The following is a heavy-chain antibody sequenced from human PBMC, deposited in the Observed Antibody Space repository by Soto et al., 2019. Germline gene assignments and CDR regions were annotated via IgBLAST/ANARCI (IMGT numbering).Heavy chain of an antibody. V-gene: IGHV3-9*01. J-gene: IGHJ4*02. CDR1: GFTFDDYA. D-gene: IGHD6-19*01. CDR3: AKDMLRTVAGLFDY. Sequence: GGSLRLSCAASGFTFDDYAMHWVRQAPGKGLEWVSGISWNSGSIGYADSVKGRFTISRDNAKNSLYLQMNSLRAEDTALYYCAKDMLRTVAGLFDYWGQGTLVTVSS. CDR2: ISWNSGSI.